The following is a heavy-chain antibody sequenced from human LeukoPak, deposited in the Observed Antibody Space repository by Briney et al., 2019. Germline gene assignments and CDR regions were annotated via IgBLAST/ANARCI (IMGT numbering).Heavy chain of an antibody. CDR3: ARRGWLGARRAFDI. D-gene: IGHD5-12*01. CDR1: GGSISSGNYY. Sequence: PSQTLSLTCTVSGGSISSGNYYWSWIRQPAGKGLEWIGRIYTTGSTDYNPSLKNRVTISVDTSKNQFSLKLSSVTAADTAVHYCARRGWLGARRAFDIWGQGTMVTVSS. V-gene: IGHV4-61*02. J-gene: IGHJ3*02. CDR2: IYTTGST.